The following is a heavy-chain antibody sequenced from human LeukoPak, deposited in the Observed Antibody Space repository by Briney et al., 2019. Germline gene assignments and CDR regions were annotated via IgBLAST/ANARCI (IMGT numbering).Heavy chain of an antibody. Sequence: TSETLSLTCTVSGGSISSYYWSWIRQPPGKGLEWIGYIYYSGSTNYNPSLKSRVTISVDTSKNQFCLKLSSVTAADTAVYYCARHGNGSGSYYYYYYMDVWGKGTTVTVSS. CDR3: ARHGNGSGSYYYYYYMDV. J-gene: IGHJ6*03. V-gene: IGHV4-59*01. CDR1: GGSISSYY. CDR2: IYYSGST. D-gene: IGHD3-10*01.